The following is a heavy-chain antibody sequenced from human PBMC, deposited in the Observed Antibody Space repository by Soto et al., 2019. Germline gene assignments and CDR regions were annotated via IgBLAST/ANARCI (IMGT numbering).Heavy chain of an antibody. J-gene: IGHJ4*02. V-gene: IGHV3-30-3*01. D-gene: IGHD1-26*01. CDR2: ISYDGSNK. CDR3: ASWGLFVGATGY. Sequence: GGSLRLSCAASGFTSSSYAMHWVRQAPGKGLEWVAVISYDGSNKYYADSVKGRFTISRDNSKNTLYLQMNSLRAEDTAVYYCASWGLFVGATGYWGQGTLVTVSS. CDR1: GFTSSSYA.